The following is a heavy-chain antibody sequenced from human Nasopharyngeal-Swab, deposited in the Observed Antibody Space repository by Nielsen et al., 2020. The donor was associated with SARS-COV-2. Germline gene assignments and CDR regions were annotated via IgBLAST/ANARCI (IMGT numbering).Heavy chain of an antibody. V-gene: IGHV4-59*13. CDR2: ISHSGST. CDR3: ARIDGWGAMDV. D-gene: IGHD3-10*01. CDR1: SASISPYF. Sequence: SETLSLTCTVSSASISPYFWNWIRQPPGMGLEWIGYISHSGSTNYIPSLKSRVAISIDTSKKQLSLKLRSVTAADTAVYYCARIDGWGAMDVWGQGTTVTVSS. J-gene: IGHJ6*02.